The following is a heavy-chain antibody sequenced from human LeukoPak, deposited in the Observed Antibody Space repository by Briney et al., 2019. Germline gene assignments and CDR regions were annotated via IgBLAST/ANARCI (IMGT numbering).Heavy chain of an antibody. CDR1: GGSFSGYY. V-gene: IGHV4-34*01. D-gene: IGHD3-9*01. CDR2: INHSGST. CDR3: ARVRFAPNSLRYFDWLLPSSWFDP. Sequence: PSETLSLTCAVYGGSFSGYYWSWIRQPPGKGLEWIGEINHSGSTNYNPSLKSRVTISVDTSKNQFSLKLSSVTAADTAVYYCARVRFAPNSLRYFDWLLPSSWFDPWGQGTLVTVSS. J-gene: IGHJ5*02.